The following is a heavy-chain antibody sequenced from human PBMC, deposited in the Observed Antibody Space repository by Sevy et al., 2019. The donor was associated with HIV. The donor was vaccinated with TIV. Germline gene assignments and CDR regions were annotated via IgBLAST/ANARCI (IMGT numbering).Heavy chain of an antibody. V-gene: IGHV3-21*01. CDR2: ISSSSSYL. Sequence: GGSLRLSCAASGYTFSSYSMNWVRQAPGKGLEWVSSISSSSSYLYYAGSVKGRVTISRDNAKNSLYLQMNSLRAEDSAVYYCVLTGGWFRIRAEYFQHWSQGTLVTVSS. CDR1: GYTFSSYS. D-gene: IGHD2-15*01. CDR3: VLTGGWFRIRAEYFQH. J-gene: IGHJ1*01.